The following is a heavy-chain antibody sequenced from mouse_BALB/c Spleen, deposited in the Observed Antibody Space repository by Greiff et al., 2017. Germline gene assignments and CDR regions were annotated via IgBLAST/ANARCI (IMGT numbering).Heavy chain of an antibody. Sequence: VQLQQSGPELVKPGASVRISCKASGYTFTSYYIHWVKQRPGQGLEWIGWIYPGNVNTKYNEKFKGKATLTADKSSSTAYMQLSSLTSEDSAVYFCARSYYGYDETSWFAYWGQGTLVTVSA. J-gene: IGHJ3*01. CDR1: GYTFTSYY. CDR2: IYPGNVNT. V-gene: IGHV1S56*01. D-gene: IGHD2-9*01. CDR3: ARSYYGYDETSWFAY.